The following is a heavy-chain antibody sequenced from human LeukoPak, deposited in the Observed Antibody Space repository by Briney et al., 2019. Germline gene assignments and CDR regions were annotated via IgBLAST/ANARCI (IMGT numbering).Heavy chain of an antibody. CDR1: GFTFNSYA. CDR3: AGIVVVN. V-gene: IGHV3-30*04. D-gene: IGHD3-22*01. J-gene: IGHJ4*02. Sequence: GRSLRLSCAPSGFTFNSYAMHSVRQAPGKVLEWVALISYDGSNQYYADSVKGRFTISRDNSKNTLYLQTNSLRAEDTAVYYCAGIVVVNWGQGTLVTVSS. CDR2: ISYDGSNQ.